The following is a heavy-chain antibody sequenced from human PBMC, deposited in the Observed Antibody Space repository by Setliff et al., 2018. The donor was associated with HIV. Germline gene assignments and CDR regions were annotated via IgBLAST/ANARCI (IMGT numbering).Heavy chain of an antibody. Sequence: NPSETLSLTCSVSGGSISTYYWSWIRQPPGQGLEWIGYIYYSGSTNYNPSLKSRVTISVNKSKNQFSLKLRSVTAADTAVYYCARVVRQVPASYYYYYYMDVWGKGTTVTV. D-gene: IGHD2-2*01. J-gene: IGHJ6*03. CDR1: GGSISTYY. V-gene: IGHV4-59*01. CDR3: ARVVRQVPASYYYYYYMDV. CDR2: IYYSGST.